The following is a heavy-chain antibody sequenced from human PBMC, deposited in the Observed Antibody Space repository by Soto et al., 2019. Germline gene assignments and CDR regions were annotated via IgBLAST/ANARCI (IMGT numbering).Heavy chain of an antibody. Sequence: GGSLRLSCAASGFTFSSYGMHWVRQAPGKGLEWVAVISYDGSNKYYADSVKGRFTISRDNSKNTLYLQMNSLRAEDTAVYYCAKDVDQYGMDVWGQGTTVTVSS. CDR1: GFTFSSYG. CDR2: ISYDGSNK. J-gene: IGHJ6*02. V-gene: IGHV3-30*18. D-gene: IGHD2-2*01. CDR3: AKDVDQYGMDV.